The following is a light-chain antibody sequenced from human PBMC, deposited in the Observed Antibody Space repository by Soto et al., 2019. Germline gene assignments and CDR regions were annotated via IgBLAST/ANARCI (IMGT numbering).Light chain of an antibody. Sequence: QAVVTQEPSLTVSPGGTVTLNCGSSTGAVTSGHYPYWFQQKPGQAPRTLIYDTSNKHSWTPARFSGSLLGDKAALTLSGAQPEDEADYYCLVSYSGARVFGGGTKVTVL. CDR1: TGAVTSGHY. CDR3: LVSYSGARV. CDR2: DTS. V-gene: IGLV7-46*01. J-gene: IGLJ3*02.